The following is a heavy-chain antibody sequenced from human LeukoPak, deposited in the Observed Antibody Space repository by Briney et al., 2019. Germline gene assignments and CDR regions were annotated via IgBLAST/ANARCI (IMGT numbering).Heavy chain of an antibody. J-gene: IGHJ4*02. Sequence: ASVKVSCKASGYTFTDHYMHWVQQAPGKGLEWMGLVDPEDGETIYAEKFQGRVTITADTSTDTAHMELSSLRSEDTAVYYCARDSVGAPFDYWGQGTLVTVSS. V-gene: IGHV1-69-2*01. CDR1: GYTFTDHY. CDR2: VDPEDGET. D-gene: IGHD1-26*01. CDR3: ARDSVGAPFDY.